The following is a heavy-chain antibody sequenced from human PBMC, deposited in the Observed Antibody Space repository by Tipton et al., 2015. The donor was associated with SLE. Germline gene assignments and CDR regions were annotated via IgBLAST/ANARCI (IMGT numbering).Heavy chain of an antibody. CDR3: ATDRLEGAVMIY. D-gene: IGHD2-2*01. V-gene: IGHV3-9*01. CDR1: GFNFNTYG. Sequence: SGFNFNTYGMHWVRQAPRRGLEWVSGIGWNSARIGYADSVKGRFTISRDISKNMLYLQMNSLRVDDTAVYYCATDRLEGAVMIYWGQGTLVTVSP. CDR2: IGWNSARI. J-gene: IGHJ4*02.